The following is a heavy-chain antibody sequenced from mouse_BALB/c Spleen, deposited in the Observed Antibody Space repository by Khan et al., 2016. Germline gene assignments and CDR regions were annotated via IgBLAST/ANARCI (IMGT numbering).Heavy chain of an antibody. D-gene: IGHD2-4*01. Sequence: VQLQQSGAELVKPGASVKLSCTASGFNIKDTYMHWVKQRPEQGLEWIGRIDPANGNTKYDPKFQGKATITADTSSNTAYLQLSSLTSEDTAVDYWAGSPYDYDVGFAYWGQGTLVTVSA. V-gene: IGHV14-3*02. J-gene: IGHJ3*01. CDR2: IDPANGNT. CDR1: GFNIKDTY. CDR3: AGSPYDYDVGFAY.